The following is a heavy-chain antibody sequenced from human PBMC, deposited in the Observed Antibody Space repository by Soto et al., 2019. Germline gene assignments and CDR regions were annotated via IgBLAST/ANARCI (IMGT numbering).Heavy chain of an antibody. CDR3: AGIALGGWFDP. Sequence: GSLRLSCAASGFTLSSYAMLWVRQAPGKGLEWVAVRSYDGSNKYYADSVKGRFPISRDNSKNTLYLQMNSLRAEDTAVYDCAGIALGGWFDPWGQGTLVTVSS. V-gene: IGHV3-30-3*01. D-gene: IGHD6-13*01. CDR2: RSYDGSNK. J-gene: IGHJ5*02. CDR1: GFTLSSYA.